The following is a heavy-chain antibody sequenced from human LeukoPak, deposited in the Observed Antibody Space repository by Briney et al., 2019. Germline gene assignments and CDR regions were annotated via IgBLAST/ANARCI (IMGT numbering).Heavy chain of an antibody. Sequence: SETLSLTCIVSGDSINNDTYYWNWIRQPAGKGLEWIGRMYVSGSSNYNPALKSRVTMSLDTSKNQFSLKLTSVTAADTAVYYCARDLMYSSTWETFNWGQGTLVTVSS. CDR2: MYVSGSS. D-gene: IGHD6-13*01. J-gene: IGHJ4*02. CDR1: GDSINNDTYY. CDR3: ARDLMYSSTWETFN. V-gene: IGHV4-61*02.